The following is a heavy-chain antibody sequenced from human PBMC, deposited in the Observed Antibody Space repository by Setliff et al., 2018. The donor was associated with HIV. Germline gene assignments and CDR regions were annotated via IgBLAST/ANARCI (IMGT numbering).Heavy chain of an antibody. J-gene: IGHJ4*02. CDR2: VFHSGDT. V-gene: IGHV4-38-2*01. CDR3: AQLGMVDDFDY. CDR1: SYSISSGYY. Sequence: SETLSLTCAVSSYSISSGYYWGWIRQPPGKGLEWIGSVFHSGDTYYNPSLKSRVTISVDTSKNQFSLKLSSVTAADTAVYYCAQLGMVDDFDYWGQGTLVTVSS. D-gene: IGHD1-1*01.